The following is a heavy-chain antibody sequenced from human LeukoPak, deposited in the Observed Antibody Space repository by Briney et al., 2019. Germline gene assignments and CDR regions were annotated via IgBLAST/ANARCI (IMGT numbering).Heavy chain of an antibody. J-gene: IGHJ3*02. D-gene: IGHD5-18*01. CDR2: INHSGST. Sequence: PSETLSLTCTVSGGSISSGGYYWSWIRQHPGKGLEWIGEINHSGSTNYNPSLKSRVTISVDTSKNQFSLKLSSVTAADTAVYYCARGGYSYGRAIKTRRDAFDIWGQGTMVTVSS. CDR3: ARGGYSYGRAIKTRRDAFDI. V-gene: IGHV4-39*07. CDR1: GGSISSGGYY.